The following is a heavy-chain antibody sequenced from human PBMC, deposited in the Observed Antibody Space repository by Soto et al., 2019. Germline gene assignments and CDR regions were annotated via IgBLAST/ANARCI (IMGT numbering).Heavy chain of an antibody. CDR1: GYTFTSYG. V-gene: IGHV1-18*04. Sequence: ASVKVSSKASGYTFTSYGISWVRLAPGQGLEWMGWISAYNGNTNCAQRLQGRFTMTTDTSTSTAYMDLLSLRSVGTAVYYCARDLSDSGTGSNDAYDIWGEGAV. D-gene: IGHD6-13*01. CDR2: ISAYNGNT. J-gene: IGHJ3*02. CDR3: ARDLSDSGTGSNDAYDI.